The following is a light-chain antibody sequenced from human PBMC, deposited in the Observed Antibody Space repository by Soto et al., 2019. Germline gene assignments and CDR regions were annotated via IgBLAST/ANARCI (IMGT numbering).Light chain of an antibody. V-gene: IGKV1-39*01. CDR3: QQSYSMPYA. Sequence: DIQMTQSPPSLSASVGDRVTITCRVSQTTNNYLNWYQLKPGKAPKLLIYAASTLQTGVPSRFTGSGSGTDFTLTIISLQPEDYATYFCQQSYSMPYAFGPVTKVDIK. CDR2: AAS. CDR1: QTTNNY. J-gene: IGKJ2*01.